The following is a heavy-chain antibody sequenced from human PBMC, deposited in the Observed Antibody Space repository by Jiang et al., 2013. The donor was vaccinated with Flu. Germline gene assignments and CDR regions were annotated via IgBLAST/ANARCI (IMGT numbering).Heavy chain of an antibody. CDR3: ASTWGLWFGEFIDAFDI. V-gene: IGHV5-51*01. J-gene: IGHJ3*02. Sequence: CKGSGYSFTSYWIGWVRQMPGKGLEWMGIIYPGDSDTRYSPSFQGQVTISADKSISTAYLQWSSLKASDTAMYYCASTWGLWFGEFIDAFDIWGQGTMVTVSS. CDR1: GYSFTSYW. D-gene: IGHD3-10*01. CDR2: IYPGDSDT.